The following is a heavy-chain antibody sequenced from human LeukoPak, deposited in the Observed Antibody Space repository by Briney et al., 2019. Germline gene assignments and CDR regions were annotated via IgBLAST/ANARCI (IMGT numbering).Heavy chain of an antibody. V-gene: IGHV1-18*04. Sequence: ASVKVSCKASGYTFTSYGVSWVRQAPGQGLEWMAWISPYNGNTHFADKLQGRVTLSTDIFTSTAYMELWSLRSDDTAVYYCAGFIETGRDFWSGQDTYDGFHIWGQGTMVTVSS. CDR2: ISPYNGNT. CDR3: AGFIETGRDFWSGQDTYDGFHI. J-gene: IGHJ3*02. D-gene: IGHD3-3*01. CDR1: GYTFTSYG.